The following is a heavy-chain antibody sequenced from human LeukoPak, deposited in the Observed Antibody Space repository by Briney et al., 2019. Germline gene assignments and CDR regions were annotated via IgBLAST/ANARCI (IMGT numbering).Heavy chain of an antibody. CDR1: GYSISSGYY. J-gene: IGHJ5*02. D-gene: IGHD3-16*02. CDR3: ARGVYDYVWGSYPPSNWFDP. Sequence: SETLSLTCTVSGYSISSGYYWGWIRQPPGKGLEWIGSIYHSGSTYYNPSLKSRVTISVDTSKNQFSLKLSSVTAADTAVYYCARGVYDYVWGSYPPSNWFDPWGQGTLVTVSS. CDR2: IYHSGST. V-gene: IGHV4-38-2*02.